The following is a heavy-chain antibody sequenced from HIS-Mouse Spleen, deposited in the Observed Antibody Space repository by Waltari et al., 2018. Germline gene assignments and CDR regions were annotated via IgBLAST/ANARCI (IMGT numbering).Heavy chain of an antibody. Sequence: QVQLVESGGGVVQAGRSLRLSCAASGFPFSRYAMPWVRQAPGKGLEWVAVISYDGSNKYYADSVKGRFTISRDNSKNTLYLQMNSLRAEDTAVYYCARVNGIAVAGTDAFDIWGQGTMVTVSS. CDR3: ARVNGIAVAGTDAFDI. CDR1: GFPFSRYA. CDR2: ISYDGSNK. J-gene: IGHJ3*02. D-gene: IGHD6-19*01. V-gene: IGHV3-30-3*01.